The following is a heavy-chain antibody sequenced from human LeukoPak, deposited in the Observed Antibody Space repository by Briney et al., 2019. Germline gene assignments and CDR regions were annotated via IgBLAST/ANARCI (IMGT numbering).Heavy chain of an antibody. D-gene: IGHD5-12*01. J-gene: IGHJ4*01. V-gene: IGHV1-2*02. CDR2: INPNSGGT. CDR1: GYSFTGYY. CDR3: AGLSGYDPYYFDY. Sequence: ASMKVSCKASGYSFTGYYMHWVRQAPGQGLEWMGCINPNSGGTDYAQKSQGRVTMTRDTSISTAYMELSRLTSDDTAVYYCAGLSGYDPYYFDYWGHGTLVAVSS.